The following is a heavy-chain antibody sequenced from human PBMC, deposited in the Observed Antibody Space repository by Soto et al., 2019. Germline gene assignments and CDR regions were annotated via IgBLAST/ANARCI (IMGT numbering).Heavy chain of an antibody. CDR3: ARSQLVGATPLRSYYYYGMDV. V-gene: IGHV4-34*01. J-gene: IGHJ6*02. CDR2: INHSGST. CDR1: GGSFSGYY. D-gene: IGHD1-26*01. Sequence: QVQLQQWGAGLLKPSETLSLTCAVYGGSFSGYYWSWIRQPPGKGLEWIGEINHSGSTNYNPSLKRRVTLSVDTSKNQFSLKLSSVTAADTAVYYCARSQLVGATPLRSYYYYGMDVWGQGTTVTVSS.